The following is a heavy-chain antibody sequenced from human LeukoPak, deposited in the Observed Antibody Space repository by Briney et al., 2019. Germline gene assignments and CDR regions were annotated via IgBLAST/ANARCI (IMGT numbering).Heavy chain of an antibody. CDR1: GFTFSSYA. CDR2: ISSNGGST. CDR3: ARGHRGYDALFGVCWFDP. V-gene: IGHV3-64*01. Sequence: GGSLRLSCAHSGFTFSSYAMHWVRKAPGEGLEYVSAISSNGGSTYYANSVKGRFTISRNNSKNTLYLQMGSLIAEHMAVYYCARGHRGYDALFGVCWFDPWGQGTLVTVSS. J-gene: IGHJ5*02. D-gene: IGHD5-12*01.